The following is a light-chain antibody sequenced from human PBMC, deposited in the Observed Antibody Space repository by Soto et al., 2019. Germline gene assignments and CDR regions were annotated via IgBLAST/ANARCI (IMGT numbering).Light chain of an antibody. V-gene: IGLV2-18*02. CDR3: SSYTSTSRYV. J-gene: IGLJ1*01. Sequence: SALTQPPSVSGSPGQSVTISCTGTGSDVGKYDRVSWYQQPPGTAPKLIIYEVTNRPSGVPARFSGSKSGNTASLTISGLQAEDEADYYCSSYTSTSRYVFGAGTKVTVL. CDR1: GSDVGKYDR. CDR2: EVT.